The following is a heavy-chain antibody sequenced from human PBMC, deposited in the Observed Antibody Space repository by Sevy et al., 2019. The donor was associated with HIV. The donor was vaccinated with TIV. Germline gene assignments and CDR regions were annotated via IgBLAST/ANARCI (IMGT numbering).Heavy chain of an antibody. J-gene: IGHJ4*02. CDR3: ARAHCSGGSCYSLAY. CDR1: GYTFTSYR. D-gene: IGHD2-15*01. CDR2: ISPFNGDT. Sequence: ASVKVSCQASGYTFTSYRIYWVRQAPGQGLEWMGWISPFNGDTNYAQKLQGRVTMITDTSTNTAYMEMRSLRSDETAVYYCARAHCSGGSCYSLAYWGQGTLVTVSS. V-gene: IGHV1-18*01.